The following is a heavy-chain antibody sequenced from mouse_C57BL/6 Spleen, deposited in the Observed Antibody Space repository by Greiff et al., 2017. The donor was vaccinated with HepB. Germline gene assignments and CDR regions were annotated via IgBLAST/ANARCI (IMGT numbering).Heavy chain of an antibody. CDR3: ARRPPRENYFDY. J-gene: IGHJ2*01. V-gene: IGHV5-6*02. CDR2: ISSGGSYT. CDR1: GFTFSSYG. Sequence: EVKLQESGGDLVKPGGSLKLSCAASGFTFSSYGMSWVRQTPDKRLEWVATISSGGSYTYYPDSVKGRFTISRDNAKNTLYLQMSSLKSEDTAMYYCARRPPRENYFDYWGQGTTLTVSS.